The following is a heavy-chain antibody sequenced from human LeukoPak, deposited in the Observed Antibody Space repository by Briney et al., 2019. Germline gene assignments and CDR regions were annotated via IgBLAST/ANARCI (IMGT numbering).Heavy chain of an antibody. Sequence: SETLSLTCSVSGGSTTDTNYYWVWIRQPPGTGLEWIGNVYNGGTTYYNPSLKSRVTISVDTSKNQFSLKLSSVNAADTAVYYCARHRYLWPNYWYFDLWGRGTLVTVSS. CDR2: VYNGGTT. J-gene: IGHJ2*01. D-gene: IGHD1-14*01. V-gene: IGHV4-39*07. CDR3: ARHRYLWPNYWYFDL. CDR1: GGSTTDTNYY.